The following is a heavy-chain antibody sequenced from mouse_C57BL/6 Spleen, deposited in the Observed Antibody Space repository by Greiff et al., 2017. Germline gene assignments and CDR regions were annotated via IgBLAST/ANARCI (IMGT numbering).Heavy chain of an antibody. V-gene: IGHV1-7*01. J-gene: IGHJ3*01. CDR1: GYTFTSYW. CDR3: ARGYYSNYVWFAY. D-gene: IGHD2-5*01. Sequence: QVQLQQSGAELAKPGASVKLSCKASGYTFTSYWMHWVKQRPGQGLEWIGYINPSSGYTKYNQKFKDKATLTADKSSSTAYMQLSSLTYEDSAVYYCARGYYSNYVWFAYWGQGTLVTVSA. CDR2: INPSSGYT.